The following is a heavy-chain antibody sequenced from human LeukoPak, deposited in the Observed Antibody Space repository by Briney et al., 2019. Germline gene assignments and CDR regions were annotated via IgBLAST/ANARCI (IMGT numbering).Heavy chain of an antibody. CDR1: GFTFSSYA. D-gene: IGHD2-2*01. CDR2: ISGSGDST. V-gene: IGHV3-23*01. CDR3: AKERCSSTICSDDY. J-gene: IGHJ4*02. Sequence: GGSLRLSCAASGFTFSSYAMSWVRQAPGKGLEWVSTISGSGDSTYYADSVKGRFTISRDNSKNTLYLQMNSLSAADTAVYYCAKERCSSTICSDDYWGQGTMVTVSS.